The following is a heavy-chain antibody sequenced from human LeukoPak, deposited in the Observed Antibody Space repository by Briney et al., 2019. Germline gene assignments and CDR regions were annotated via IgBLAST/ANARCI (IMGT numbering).Heavy chain of an antibody. CDR3: ARDGEAAAVTNWFDP. CDR1: GYTFTDYY. V-gene: IGHV1-2*02. J-gene: IGHJ5*02. CDR2: INPNSGGT. Sequence: VASVRVSCKASGYTFTDYYMHWVRQAPGQGLEWMGWINPNSGGTNYAQKFQGRVTMTRDTSITTAYVELSRLTSDDTAVYFCARDGEAAAVTNWFDPWGQGTLVAVSS. D-gene: IGHD6-13*01.